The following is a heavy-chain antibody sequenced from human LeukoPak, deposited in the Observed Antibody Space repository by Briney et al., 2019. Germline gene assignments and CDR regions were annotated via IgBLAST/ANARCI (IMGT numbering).Heavy chain of an antibody. CDR1: GFTFDDYA. V-gene: IGHV3-9*01. CDR2: ISWNSGSI. Sequence: VRSLRLSCAASGFTFDDYAMHWVRQAPGHGLKWGSGISWNSGSIGYADSVKGRFTISRDNAKNSLYLQMNSLRAEDTALYYCAGDPSYSSGWSNFDYWGQGTLVTVSS. CDR3: AGDPSYSSGWSNFDY. D-gene: IGHD6-19*01. J-gene: IGHJ4*02.